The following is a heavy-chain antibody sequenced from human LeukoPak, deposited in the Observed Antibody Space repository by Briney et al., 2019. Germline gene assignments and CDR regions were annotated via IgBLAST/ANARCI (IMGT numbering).Heavy chain of an antibody. CDR3: ASSGGCDSSSYYYT. CDR2: ISAYSGDT. CDR1: GYTMSSNFG. V-gene: IGHV1-18*01. J-gene: IGHJ4*02. Sequence: ASAKVSCTASGYTMSSNFGFSWVRQAPGQGLEWVGWISAYSGDTNYAPNLQGRVTMTTEKSTNTGYMELRVLRSDDTAVYYCASSGGCDSSSYYYTWGQGTLVTVSS. D-gene: IGHD3-22*01.